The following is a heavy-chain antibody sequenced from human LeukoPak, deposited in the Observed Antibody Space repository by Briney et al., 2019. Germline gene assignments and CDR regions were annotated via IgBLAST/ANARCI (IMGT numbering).Heavy chain of an antibody. V-gene: IGHV1-2*02. CDR3: ARDVVYYYDSSARAFDI. CDR1: GYTFTGYH. D-gene: IGHD3-22*01. J-gene: IGHJ3*02. Sequence: ASVKVSCKAFGYTFTGYHIHWVRQAPGQGLEWMGRINPNSGGTKYAQKFQGRVTMTRDMSTSTVYMELSSLRSEDTAVYYCARDVVYYYDSSARAFDIWGQGTMVTVSS. CDR2: INPNSGGT.